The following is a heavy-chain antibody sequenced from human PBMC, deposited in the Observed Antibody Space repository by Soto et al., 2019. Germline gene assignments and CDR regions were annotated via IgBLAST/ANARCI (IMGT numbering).Heavy chain of an antibody. J-gene: IGHJ5*02. V-gene: IGHV4-59*04. D-gene: IGHD2-21*01. CDR1: GGSISSNY. Sequence: PSEPLSITCTVSGGSISSNYWTWIRQPPGQGLEWIGYMYHSGNTYYNPSLKGRVTISLDHSRNQFSLRLNSVTAADTAVYFCASSKYDVVAGSVWFDPWGQGTLVTVSS. CDR2: MYHSGNT. CDR3: ASSKYDVVAGSVWFDP.